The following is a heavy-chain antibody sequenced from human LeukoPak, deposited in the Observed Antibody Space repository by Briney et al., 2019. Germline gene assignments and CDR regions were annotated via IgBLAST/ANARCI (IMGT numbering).Heavy chain of an antibody. J-gene: IGHJ6*02. Sequence: KPSETLSLTCTVSGGSISSGDYYWSWIRQPPGKGLEWIGYIYYSGSTNYNPSLKSRVTISVDTSKNQFSLKLSSVTAADTAVYYCARTHDILTGSYYYYGMDVWGQGTTVTVSS. CDR2: IYYSGST. V-gene: IGHV4-61*08. CDR3: ARTHDILTGSYYYYGMDV. CDR1: GGSISSGDYY. D-gene: IGHD3-9*01.